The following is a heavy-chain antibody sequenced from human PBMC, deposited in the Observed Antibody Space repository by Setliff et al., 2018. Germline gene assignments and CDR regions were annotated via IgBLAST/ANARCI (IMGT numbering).Heavy chain of an antibody. CDR3: LRLVRYCSRTDCQRTSGDEV. V-gene: IGHV1-18*04. D-gene: IGHD2-8*01. CDR2: ISPYSGKT. CDR1: GYSFTSHY. J-gene: IGHJ4*01. Sequence: ASVKVSCKTSGYSFTSHYMHWVRQAPGQGLEWVGWISPYSGKTYSAQKFQGRLTMTTDNSTNMAYLDLRGLRLDDTAIYFCLRLVRYCSRTDCQRTSGDEVWGQGTLVTVSS.